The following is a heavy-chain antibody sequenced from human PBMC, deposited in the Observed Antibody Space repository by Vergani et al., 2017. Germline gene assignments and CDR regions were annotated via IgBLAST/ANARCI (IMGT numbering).Heavy chain of an antibody. CDR3: ARNRPEIYDSIDY. CDR2: IDPSDSYT. D-gene: IGHD3-22*01. J-gene: IGHJ4*02. V-gene: IGHV5-10-1*01. CDR1: GYSFTSYW. Sequence: EVQLVQSGAEVKKPGESLRISCKGSGYSFTSYWISWVRQMPGKGLEWMGRIDPSDSYTNYSPSFQGHVTISADKSISTAYLHGSSLKASDTAMYYCARNRPEIYDSIDYWGQGTLVTVSS.